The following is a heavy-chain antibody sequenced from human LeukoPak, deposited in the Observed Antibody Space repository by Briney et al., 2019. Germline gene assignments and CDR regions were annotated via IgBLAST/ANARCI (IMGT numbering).Heavy chain of an antibody. CDR3: ARDSSYDFWSGNGGFDY. CDR1: GGSISSYY. J-gene: IGHJ4*02. CDR2: IYTSGST. V-gene: IGHV4-4*07. D-gene: IGHD3-3*01. Sequence: SETLSLTCTVSGGSISSYYWSWIRQPAGKGLEWIGRIYTSGSTNYNPSLNSRVTMSVDTSKSQFSLKPSSVTAADTAVYYCARDSSYDFWSGNGGFDYWGQGTLVTVSS.